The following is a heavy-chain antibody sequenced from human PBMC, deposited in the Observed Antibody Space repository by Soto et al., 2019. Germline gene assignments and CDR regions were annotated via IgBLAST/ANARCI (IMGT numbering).Heavy chain of an antibody. D-gene: IGHD3-10*01. Sequence: ASVKVSCKASGYTFTSYAMHWVRQAPGQRLEWMGWINAGNGNTKYSQKFQGRVTITRDTSASTAYMELSSLRSEDTAVYYCARGPYYYGSGSYSNYYYYYGMDVCGQGTTVTVSS. J-gene: IGHJ6*02. CDR1: GYTFTSYA. V-gene: IGHV1-3*01. CDR3: ARGPYYYGSGSYSNYYYYYGMDV. CDR2: INAGNGNT.